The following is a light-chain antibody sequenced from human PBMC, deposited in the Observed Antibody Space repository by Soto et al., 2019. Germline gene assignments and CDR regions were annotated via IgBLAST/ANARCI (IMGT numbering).Light chain of an antibody. Sequence: QPVLTQPASGSGSHGQSSTISCTGTSSDVGGYNYVSWYQQHPGKAPKLMIYDVSNRPSGVSNRFSGSKSGNTASLTISGLQAEDEADYYCSSYTSSSSYVFGTGTKVTVL. J-gene: IGLJ1*01. CDR2: DVS. V-gene: IGLV2-14*01. CDR1: SSDVGGYNY. CDR3: SSYTSSSSYV.